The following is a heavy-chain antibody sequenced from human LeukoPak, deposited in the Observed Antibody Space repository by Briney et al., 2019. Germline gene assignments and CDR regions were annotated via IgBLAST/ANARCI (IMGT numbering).Heavy chain of an antibody. Sequence: SGPTLVNPTQTLTLTCTFSGFSLSTSGMGVSWIRQPPGNALEWLARIDWDDDKYYSTSLKTRLTISKDTSKNQVVLTMTNMDPVDTATYYCARSAVDIVATISYFDYWGQGTLVTVSS. D-gene: IGHD5-12*01. CDR2: IDWDDDK. V-gene: IGHV2-70*11. J-gene: IGHJ4*02. CDR1: GFSLSTSGMG. CDR3: ARSAVDIVATISYFDY.